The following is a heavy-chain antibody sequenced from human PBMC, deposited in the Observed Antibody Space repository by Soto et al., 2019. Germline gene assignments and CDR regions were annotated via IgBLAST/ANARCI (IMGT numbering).Heavy chain of an antibody. D-gene: IGHD2-15*01. J-gene: IGHJ4*02. Sequence: EVQLLESGGGLVPPGGSLRLSCSASGVTFSNYAMTWVRQAPGKGLEWVSSISGDGGYTYYADSVRGRFTISRENSKSTLHLQLTSLRAEDTAIYYCAKDGGYGGGTLDSWGQGT. V-gene: IGHV3-23*01. CDR3: AKDGGYGGGTLDS. CDR2: ISGDGGYT. CDR1: GVTFSNYA.